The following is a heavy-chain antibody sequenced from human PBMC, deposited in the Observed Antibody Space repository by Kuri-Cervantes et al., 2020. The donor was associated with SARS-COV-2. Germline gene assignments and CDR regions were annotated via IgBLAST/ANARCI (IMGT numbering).Heavy chain of an antibody. D-gene: IGHD3-3*01. CDR3: ARDREKGYDFWSGYYTYYYYGMDV. V-gene: IGHV1-69*13. CDR2: IIPIFGTA. J-gene: IGHJ6*02. Sequence: SVKVSCKASGGTFSSYAITWVRQAPGQGLEWMGGIIPIFGTANYAQKFQGRVTITADESTSTAYMELSSLRSEDTAVYYCARDREKGYDFWSGYYTYYYYGMDVWGQGTTVTVSS. CDR1: GGTFSSYA.